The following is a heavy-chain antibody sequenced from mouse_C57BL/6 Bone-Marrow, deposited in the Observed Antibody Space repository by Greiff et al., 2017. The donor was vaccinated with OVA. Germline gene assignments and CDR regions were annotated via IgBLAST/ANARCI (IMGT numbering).Heavy chain of an antibody. CDR1: GYTFTSYW. V-gene: IGHV1-55*01. CDR2: IYPGSGST. Sequence: QVQLQQPGAELVKPGASVKMSCKASGYTFTSYWITWVKQRPGQGLEWIGDIYPGSGSTNYNEKLKSKATLTVDTSSSTAYMQLSRLTSEDSAVYYCASITTVVAPYFDYWGQGTTLTVSS. D-gene: IGHD1-1*01. CDR3: ASITTVVAPYFDY. J-gene: IGHJ2*01.